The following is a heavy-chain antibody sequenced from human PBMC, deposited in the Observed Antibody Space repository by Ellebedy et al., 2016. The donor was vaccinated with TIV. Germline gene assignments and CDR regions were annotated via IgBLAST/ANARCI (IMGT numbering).Heavy chain of an antibody. CDR1: GGSISSGSYY. J-gene: IGHJ6*03. Sequence: SETLSLTXTVSGGSISSGSYYWSWIRQPAGKGLEWIGRIYTSGSTNYNPSLKSRVTMSVDTSKNQFSLKLSSETAADTAVYYCARDGYSYYDFWSGYYPYYYYYMDVWGKGTTVTVSS. CDR3: ARDGYSYYDFWSGYYPYYYYYMDV. CDR2: IYTSGST. V-gene: IGHV4-61*02. D-gene: IGHD3-3*01.